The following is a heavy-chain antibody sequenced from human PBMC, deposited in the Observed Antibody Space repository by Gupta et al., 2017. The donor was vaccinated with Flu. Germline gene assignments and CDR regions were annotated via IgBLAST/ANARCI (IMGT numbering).Heavy chain of an antibody. CDR3: ESSAVWYKEFWRERGWCDP. J-gene: IGHJ5*02. D-gene: IGHD3-3*01. CDR1: GCSIRRGSYY. V-gene: IGHV4-39*01. Sequence: QLQLQESGPGLVRPSETLSLTCNVSGCSIRRGSYYWGWIRQAPGKGLEWIASIYAGGSTYYNPPLRSRVTISMDTSKNQFSLKLSSGTAADTAVYYCESSAVWYKEFWRERGWCDPWGQGMLVTVTS. CDR2: IYAGGST.